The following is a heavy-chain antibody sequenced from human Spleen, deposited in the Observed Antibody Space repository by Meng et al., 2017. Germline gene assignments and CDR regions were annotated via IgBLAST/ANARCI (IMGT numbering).Heavy chain of an antibody. J-gene: IGHJ4*02. CDR1: GFTFSNFV. CDR3: TKYSYGLGDYLDY. D-gene: IGHD3-10*01. Sequence: GGSLRLSCEASGFTFSNFVMNWVRQAPGKGLEWVSGLSGSGVLTYYADPVKGRFTISRDNSKNTLYLQMNSLRADDTALYYCTKYSYGLGDYLDYWGQGALVTVSS. CDR2: LSGSGVLT. V-gene: IGHV3-23*01.